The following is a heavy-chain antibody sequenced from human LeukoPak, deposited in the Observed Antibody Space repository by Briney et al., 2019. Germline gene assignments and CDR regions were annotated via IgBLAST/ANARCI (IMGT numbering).Heavy chain of an antibody. D-gene: IGHD3-22*01. CDR1: GFTFTDYY. V-gene: IGHV4-34*01. CDR3: ARVALYDSSGHNYFDY. CDR2: IYHSRST. J-gene: IGHJ4*02. Sequence: GSLRLSCAASGFTFTDYYMSWVRQPPGKGLEWVGEIYHSRSTNYNPSLKSRVIISVDKSKKQFSLKLSSVIAADTAVYYCARVALYDSSGHNYFDYWGQGTLVTVSS.